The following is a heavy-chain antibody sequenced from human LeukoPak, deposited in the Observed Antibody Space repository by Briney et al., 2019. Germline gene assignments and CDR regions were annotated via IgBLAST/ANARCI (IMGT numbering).Heavy chain of an antibody. J-gene: IGHJ4*02. CDR3: AKYGQYNFDY. CDR1: GVSISSSY. Sequence: PSETLSLTCTVSGVSISSSYWSWTRQPPGKGLEWIGYIHYTGNTNHNPSLKNRVTISVDTSKNQFSLKLSSVTAADTAIYYCAKYGQYNFDYWGQGTLVTVSS. CDR2: IHYTGNT. D-gene: IGHD2/OR15-2a*01. V-gene: IGHV4-59*01.